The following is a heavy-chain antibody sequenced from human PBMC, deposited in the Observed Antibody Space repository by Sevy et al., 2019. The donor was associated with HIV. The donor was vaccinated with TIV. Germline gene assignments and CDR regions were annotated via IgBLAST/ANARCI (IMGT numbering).Heavy chain of an antibody. CDR3: AKDLCSSTSCYVYYYYYGMDV. Sequence: GGFLRLSCAASGFTFSSYGMHWVRQAPGKGLEWVAFIRYDGSNKYYADSVKGRFTISRDNSKNTLYLQMNSLRAEDTAVYYCAKDLCSSTSCYVYYYYYGMDVWGQGTTVTVSS. CDR1: GFTFSSYG. CDR2: IRYDGSNK. J-gene: IGHJ6*02. D-gene: IGHD2-2*01. V-gene: IGHV3-30*02.